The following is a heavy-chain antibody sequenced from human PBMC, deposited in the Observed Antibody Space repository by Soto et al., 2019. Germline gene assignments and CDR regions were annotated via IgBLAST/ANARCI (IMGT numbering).Heavy chain of an antibody. J-gene: IGHJ6*02. CDR3: ARDYYYDFWSGYYDYYYYGMDV. CDR1: GYSISSGYY. Sequence: PSETLSLTCAVSGYSISSGYYWGWIRQPPGKGLEWIGSIYHSGSTYYNPSLKSRVTISVDTSKNQFSLKLSSVTAADTAVYYCARDYYYDFWSGYYDYYYYGMDVWGQGTTVTVSS. V-gene: IGHV4-38-2*02. D-gene: IGHD3-3*01. CDR2: IYHSGST.